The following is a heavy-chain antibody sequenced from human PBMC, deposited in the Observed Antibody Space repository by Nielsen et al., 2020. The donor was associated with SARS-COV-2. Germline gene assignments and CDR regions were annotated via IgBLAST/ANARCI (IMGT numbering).Heavy chain of an antibody. CDR1: GFTLSNSA. CDR3: AADCSGGACYFDNWFDP. J-gene: IGHJ5*02. D-gene: IGHD2-21*02. CDR2: IVVGSDNT. V-gene: IGHV1-58*01. Sequence: SVKVSCKASGFTLSNSAVQWVRQTRGQRPEWIGWIVVGSDNTQYAQKFQERVTITRDLSTNTAFMELSSLTSDDTAVYYCAADCSGGACYFDNWFDPWGQGTLVTVSS.